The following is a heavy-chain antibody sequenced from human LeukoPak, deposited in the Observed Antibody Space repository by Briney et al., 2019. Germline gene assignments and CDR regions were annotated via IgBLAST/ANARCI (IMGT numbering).Heavy chain of an antibody. D-gene: IGHD3-10*01. CDR3: AKDSYRGFGELLYFKHFDY. CDR2: ISGSGGST. Sequence: PGGSLRLSCAASGFTFSSYGMSWVRQAPGKGLEWVSAISGSGGSTYYADSVRGRFTISRDNSKNTLYLQMNSLRAEDTAVYYCAKDSYRGFGELLYFKHFDYWGQGTLVTVSS. CDR1: GFTFSSYG. V-gene: IGHV3-23*01. J-gene: IGHJ4*02.